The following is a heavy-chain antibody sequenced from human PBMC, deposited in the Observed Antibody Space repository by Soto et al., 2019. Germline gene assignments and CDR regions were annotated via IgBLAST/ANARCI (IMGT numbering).Heavy chain of an antibody. D-gene: IGHD6-25*01. Sequence: GGSLRLSCAASGFTFSSYGMHWVRQAPGKGLEWVAVIWYDGSNKYYADSVKGRFTISRDNSKNTLYLQMNSLRAEDTAVYYCARVSGYGGELVFIEYYYYYGMDVWGQGTTVTVSS. J-gene: IGHJ6*02. CDR3: ARVSGYGGELVFIEYYYYYGMDV. V-gene: IGHV3-33*01. CDR1: GFTFSSYG. CDR2: IWYDGSNK.